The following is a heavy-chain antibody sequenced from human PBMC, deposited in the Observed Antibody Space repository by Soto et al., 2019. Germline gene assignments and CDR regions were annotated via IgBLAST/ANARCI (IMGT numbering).Heavy chain of an antibody. V-gene: IGHV1-69*06. CDR3: ARGANWNSTRGHYYYYGMDV. D-gene: IGHD1-7*01. CDR2: IIPIFGTA. Sequence: SVKVSFKASGCTFSSYAISWVRQAPGQGLEWMGGIIPIFGTANYAQKFQGRVTITADKSTSTAYMELSSLRSEDTAVYYCARGANWNSTRGHYYYYGMDVWGQGTTVTVSS. J-gene: IGHJ6*02. CDR1: GCTFSSYA.